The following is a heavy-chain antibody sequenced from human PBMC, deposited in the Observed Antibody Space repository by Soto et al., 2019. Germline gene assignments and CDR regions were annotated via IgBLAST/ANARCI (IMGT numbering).Heavy chain of an antibody. V-gene: IGHV3-23*01. J-gene: IGHJ4*02. Sequence: GGSIRLSDTTSGFMFAGFGMTRVRQAPGPRMEWVATISCSDGTTYYADSVKGRFSISRDTSRNTLYLQMNTLRADDTAIYYGAKWSYLDDWGQGTRVTVSS. D-gene: IGHD3-3*01. CDR3: AKWSYLDD. CDR2: ISCSDGTT. CDR1: GFMFAGFG.